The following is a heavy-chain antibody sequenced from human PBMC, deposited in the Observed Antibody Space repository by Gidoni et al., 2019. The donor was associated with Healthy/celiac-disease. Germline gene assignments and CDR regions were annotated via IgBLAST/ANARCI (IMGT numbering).Heavy chain of an antibody. V-gene: IGHV3-33*01. Sequence: QVQLVESGGGVVQPGRSLRLSCAASGFTFSSYGRHWVRQAPGKGLEWVAVIWYDGSNKYYADSVKGRFTISRDNSKNTLYLQMNSLRAEDTAVYYCARVGFDYSFDYWGQGTLVTVSS. CDR2: IWYDGSNK. CDR3: ARVGFDYSFDY. CDR1: GFTFSSYG. J-gene: IGHJ4*02. D-gene: IGHD3-9*01.